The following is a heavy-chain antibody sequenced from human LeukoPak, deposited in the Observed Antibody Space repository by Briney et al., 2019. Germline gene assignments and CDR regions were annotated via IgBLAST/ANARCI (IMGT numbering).Heavy chain of an antibody. V-gene: IGHV4-34*01. CDR1: GGFFSGYY. CDR2: INHSGST. CDR3: ARSLDYYYMDV. J-gene: IGHJ6*03. Sequence: PSETLSLTCAVYGGFFSGYYWSRIRQPPGKGLEWIGEINHSGSTNYNPSLKSRVTMSVDTSKNQFSLKLSSVTAADTAVYYCARSLDYYYMDVWGKGTTVTVSS.